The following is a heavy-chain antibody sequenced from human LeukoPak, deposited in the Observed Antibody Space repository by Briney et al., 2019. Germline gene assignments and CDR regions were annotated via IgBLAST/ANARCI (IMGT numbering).Heavy chain of an antibody. Sequence: SVKVSCKAPGGTFSSYAISWVRQAPGQGLEWMGGIIPIFGTANYAQKFQGRVTITADESTSTAYMELSSLRSEDTAVYYCARDGYNSYNLYYFDYWGQGTLVTVSS. CDR2: IIPIFGTA. D-gene: IGHD5-24*01. CDR3: ARDGYNSYNLYYFDY. J-gene: IGHJ4*02. CDR1: GGTFSSYA. V-gene: IGHV1-69*13.